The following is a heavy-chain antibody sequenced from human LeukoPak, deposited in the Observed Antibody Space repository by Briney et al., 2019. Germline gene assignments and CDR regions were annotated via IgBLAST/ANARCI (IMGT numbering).Heavy chain of an antibody. CDR3: AKRPSDYGDYVTYFDY. D-gene: IGHD4-17*01. Sequence: GGSLRLSCAASGFSFISYGMHWVRQAPGKGLEWVGVISDDGRNKKYADSVKGRFTISRDNSKDTLYLQMNSLRDEDTAVYYCAKRPSDYGDYVTYFDYWGQETLVTVSS. J-gene: IGHJ4*02. V-gene: IGHV3-30*18. CDR1: GFSFISYG. CDR2: ISDDGRNK.